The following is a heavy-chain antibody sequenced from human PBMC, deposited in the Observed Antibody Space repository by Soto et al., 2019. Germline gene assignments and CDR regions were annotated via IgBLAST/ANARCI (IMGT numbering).Heavy chain of an antibody. CDR1: GYTFTSYA. V-gene: IGHV1-3*01. Sequence: ASVKVSCKASGYTFTSYAMHWVRQAPGQRLEWMGWINAGNGNTKYSQKFQGRVTITRDTSASTAYMELSSLRSEDTAVYYCARDARFLEWLGYYYYGMDVWGQGTTVTVSS. D-gene: IGHD3-3*01. J-gene: IGHJ6*02. CDR3: ARDARFLEWLGYYYYGMDV. CDR2: INAGNGNT.